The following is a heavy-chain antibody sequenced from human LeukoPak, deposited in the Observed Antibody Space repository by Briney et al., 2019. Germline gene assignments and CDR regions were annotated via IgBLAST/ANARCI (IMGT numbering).Heavy chain of an antibody. CDR1: GGTFSSYT. D-gene: IGHD1-26*01. Sequence: ASVKVSCKASGGTFSSYTISWVRQAPGQGLEWMGRIIPIIGIANYAQKFQGRVTITADKSTSTAYMELSSLRSEDTAVYYCARETRYSGSYEVYWGQGTLVTVSS. V-gene: IGHV1-69*04. CDR2: IIPIIGIA. CDR3: ARETRYSGSYEVY. J-gene: IGHJ4*02.